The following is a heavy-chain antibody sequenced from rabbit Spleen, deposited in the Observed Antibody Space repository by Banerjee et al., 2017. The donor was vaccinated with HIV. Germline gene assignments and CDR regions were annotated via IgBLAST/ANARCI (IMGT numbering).Heavy chain of an antibody. CDR2: IYPDSSGST. J-gene: IGHJ4*01. CDR3: VRGASSSGYYSL. V-gene: IGHV1S40*01. Sequence: QSLEESGGDLVKPEGSLTLTCTASGFSFTNSYYMCWVRQAPGKGLEYIACIYPDSSGSTVYASWAKGRFTISSHNAQNTLYLQLNSLTVADTATYFCVRGASSSGYYSLWGPGTLVTVS. CDR1: GFSFTNSYY. D-gene: IGHD1-1*01.